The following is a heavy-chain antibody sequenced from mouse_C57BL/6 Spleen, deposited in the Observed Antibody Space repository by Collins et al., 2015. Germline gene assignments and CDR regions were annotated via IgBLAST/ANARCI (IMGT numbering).Heavy chain of an antibody. CDR3: ARRGGYYYFDY. Sequence: VQLQQSGPELVKPGASVKIPCKASGYTFTDYNMDWVKQSHGKSLEWIGDINPYNGGTIYNQKFRGKATLTVDKSSSTAYMELRSLTSEDTAVYYCARRGGYYYFDYWGQGTTLTVSS. J-gene: IGHJ2*01. V-gene: IGHV1-18*01. D-gene: IGHD2-3*01. CDR2: INPYNGGT. CDR1: GYTFTDYN.